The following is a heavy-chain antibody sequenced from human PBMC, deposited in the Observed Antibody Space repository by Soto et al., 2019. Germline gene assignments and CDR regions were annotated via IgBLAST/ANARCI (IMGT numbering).Heavy chain of an antibody. CDR1: RFTFSSYS. CDR2: ISSSSSYI. CDR3: ARGRAYYYDSSGYYWGYYFDY. V-gene: IGHV3-21*01. J-gene: IGHJ4*02. D-gene: IGHD3-22*01. Sequence: EVQLVESGGGLVKPGGSLRLSCAASRFTFSSYSMNWVRQAPGKGLEWVSSISSSSSYIYYADSVKGRFTISRDNAKNSLYLQMNSLRAEDTAVYYCARGRAYYYDSSGYYWGYYFDYWGQGTLVTVSS.